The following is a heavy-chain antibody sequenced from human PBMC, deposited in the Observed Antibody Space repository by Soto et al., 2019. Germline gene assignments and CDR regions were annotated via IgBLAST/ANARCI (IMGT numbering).Heavy chain of an antibody. J-gene: IGHJ4*02. CDR2: IYHSGST. CDR1: GGSISSGGYS. V-gene: IGHV4-30-2*01. D-gene: IGHD5-12*01. CDR3: ARELRASDY. Sequence: PSESLSLTCAVSGGSISSGGYSWSWIRQPPGKGLEWIGYIYHSGSTYYNPSLKSRVTISVDRSKNQFSLKLSSVTAADTAVYYCARELRASDYWGQGTLVTVSS.